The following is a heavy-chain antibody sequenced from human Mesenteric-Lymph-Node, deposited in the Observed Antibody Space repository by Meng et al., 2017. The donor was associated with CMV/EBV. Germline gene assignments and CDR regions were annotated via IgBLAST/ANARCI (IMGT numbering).Heavy chain of an antibody. V-gene: IGHV3-43D*03. Sequence: GESLKISCAASGFTFDDYAMHWVRQAPGKGLEWVSLISWDGGSTYYADSVKGRFTISRDNSKNSLYLQMNSLRAEDTALYYCAKGNDYYDSSGRGFQHWGQGTLVTVSS. D-gene: IGHD3-22*01. CDR2: ISWDGGST. CDR3: AKGNDYYDSSGRGFQH. J-gene: IGHJ1*01. CDR1: GFTFDDYA.